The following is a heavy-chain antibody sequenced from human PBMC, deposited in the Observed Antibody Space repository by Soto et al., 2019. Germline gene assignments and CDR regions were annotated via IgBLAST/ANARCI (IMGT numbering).Heavy chain of an antibody. CDR1: GFTFDSYA. J-gene: IGHJ4*02. CDR2: ISWNSGSI. Sequence: EVQLVESGGGLVQPGRSLRLSCVASGFTFDSYAMHWVRQAPGKGLEWDSGISWNSGSIGYEDSVKGRFTISRDNAQNSLYLEMNSLRVEDTAFYYCVKDIHEQWLVSHFEYWGQGALVTVSS. CDR3: VKDIHEQWLVSHFEY. V-gene: IGHV3-9*01. D-gene: IGHD6-19*01.